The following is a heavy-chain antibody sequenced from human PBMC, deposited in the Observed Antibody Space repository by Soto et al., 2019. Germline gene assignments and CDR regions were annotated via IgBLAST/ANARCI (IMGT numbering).Heavy chain of an antibody. D-gene: IGHD3-9*01. V-gene: IGHV4-31*03. Sequence: SETLSLTCTVSGGNISSGGYYWSWNSQHPGKGLEWIGYIYYSGSTYYNPSLKSRVTISVDTSKNQFSLKLSSVTAADTAVYYCASDDILTGYPLDYWGQGTLVTVSS. J-gene: IGHJ4*02. CDR2: IYYSGST. CDR1: GGNISSGGYY. CDR3: ASDDILTGYPLDY.